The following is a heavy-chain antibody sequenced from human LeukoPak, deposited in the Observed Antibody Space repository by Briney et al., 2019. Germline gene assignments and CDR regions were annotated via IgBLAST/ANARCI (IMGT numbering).Heavy chain of an antibody. CDR2: INPNSGGT. V-gene: IGHV1-2*02. Sequence: GASVKVSCKASGYTFTGYYMHWVRQAPGQGLEWMGWINPNSGGTNYAQKFQGRVTMTRDTSISTAYMELSRLRSDDTTVYYCARDGSSSWYHYYYYYMDVWGKGTTVTVSS. CDR3: ARDGSSSWYHYYYYYMDV. CDR1: GYTFTGYY. D-gene: IGHD6-13*01. J-gene: IGHJ6*03.